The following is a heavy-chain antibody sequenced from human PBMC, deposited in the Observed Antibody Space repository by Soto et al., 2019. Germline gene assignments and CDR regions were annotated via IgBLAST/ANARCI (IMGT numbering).Heavy chain of an antibody. J-gene: IGHJ4*02. Sequence: QVQLVESGGGVVQPGRSLRLSCAASGFTFSNYAMHWVRQAPGKGLEWVAAISYDGSNKYYADSVKGRFTFSRDNSKNTLYLQMNSLRAEDTAVYYCAREGVAATSINVDYWGQGTLLTVSS. D-gene: IGHD2-15*01. V-gene: IGHV3-30-3*01. CDR2: ISYDGSNK. CDR1: GFTFSNYA. CDR3: AREGVAATSINVDY.